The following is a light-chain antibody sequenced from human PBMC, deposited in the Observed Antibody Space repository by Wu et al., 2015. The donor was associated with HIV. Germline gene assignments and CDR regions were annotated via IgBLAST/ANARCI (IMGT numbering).Light chain of an antibody. Sequence: EIVLTQSPGTLSLSPGERATFSCRASQSVSSNYIAWYQQRPGQSPRLLIYAASSRATGVPDRFSGGESGTDFTLTISRLEPEDVAVYYCQHYSSSPTMVHFGQGTKLEIK. J-gene: IGKJ2*01. V-gene: IGKV3-20*01. CDR3: QHYSSSPTMVH. CDR2: AAS. CDR1: QSVSSNY.